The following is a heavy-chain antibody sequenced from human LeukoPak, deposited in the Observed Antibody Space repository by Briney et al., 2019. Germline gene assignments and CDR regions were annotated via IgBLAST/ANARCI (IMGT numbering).Heavy chain of an antibody. V-gene: IGHV3-30*02. J-gene: IGHJ6*03. Sequence: GGSLRLSCAASGFRFSNYGMHWVRQAPGKGLEWVAFIRYDESEKYYADSVKGRFTISRDNSKNTLYLQMNSLRAEDTAVYYCASCIVVVINYYYYMDVWGKGTTVTVSS. CDR1: GFRFSNYG. D-gene: IGHD2-21*01. CDR2: IRYDESEK. CDR3: ASCIVVVINYYYYMDV.